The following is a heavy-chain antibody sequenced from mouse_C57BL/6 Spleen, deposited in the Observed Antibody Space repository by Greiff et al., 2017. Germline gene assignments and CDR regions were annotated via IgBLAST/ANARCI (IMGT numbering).Heavy chain of an antibody. J-gene: IGHJ4*01. CDR3: AGTYYGYDVGYAMDY. CDR2: ISSGSSTI. CDR1: GFTFSDYG. V-gene: IGHV5-17*01. Sequence: EVMLVESGGGLVKPGGSLKLSCAASGFTFSDYGMHWVRQAPEKGLEWVAYISSGSSTIYYADTVKGRFTISRDNAKNTLFLQMTSLRSEDTAMYYCAGTYYGYDVGYAMDYWGQGTSVTVSS. D-gene: IGHD2-2*01.